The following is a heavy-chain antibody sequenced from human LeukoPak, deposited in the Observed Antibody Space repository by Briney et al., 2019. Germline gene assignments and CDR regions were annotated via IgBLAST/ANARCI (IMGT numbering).Heavy chain of an antibody. CDR2: ISAYNGNT. CDR1: GYTFTTYG. Sequence: ASVKVSCKASGYTFTTYGISWVRQAPGQGLEWMGRISAYNGNTNYAQKFQGRVTMTTDTSTSTAYMELRSLRSDDTAVYYCATTWAETYYYDSSGYYFDYWGQGTLVTVSP. V-gene: IGHV1-18*01. D-gene: IGHD3-22*01. CDR3: ATTWAETYYYDSSGYYFDY. J-gene: IGHJ4*02.